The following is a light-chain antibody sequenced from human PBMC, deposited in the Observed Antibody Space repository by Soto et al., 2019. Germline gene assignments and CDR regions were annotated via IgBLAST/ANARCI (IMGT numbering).Light chain of an antibody. V-gene: IGLV2-8*01. CDR1: SSDVGRYNY. CDR2: EVT. CDR3: SSYAGGNNLYV. Sequence: QSVLTQPPSASGSPGQSVTSSCTGTSSDVGRYNYVSWYQQHPGKAPKLMISEVTKRPSGVPDRFSGSKSGNTASLTVSGLQAEDEADYYCSSYAGGNNLYVFGTGTKVTVL. J-gene: IGLJ1*01.